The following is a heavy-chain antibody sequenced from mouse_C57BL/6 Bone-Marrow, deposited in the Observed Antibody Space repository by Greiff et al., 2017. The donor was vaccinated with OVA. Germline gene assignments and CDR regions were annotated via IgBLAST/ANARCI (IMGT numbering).Heavy chain of an antibody. D-gene: IGHD3-2*02. CDR2: IYPGDGDT. CDR3: ARSTAQAFAY. CDR1: GYAFSSSW. V-gene: IGHV1-82*01. J-gene: IGHJ3*01. Sequence: QVQLQQSGPELVKPGASVKISCKASGYAFSSSWMNWVKQRPGKGLEWIGRIYPGDGDTNYNGKFKGKATLTADKSSSPAYMQLSSLTSEDSAVYFCARSTAQAFAYWGQGTLVTVSA.